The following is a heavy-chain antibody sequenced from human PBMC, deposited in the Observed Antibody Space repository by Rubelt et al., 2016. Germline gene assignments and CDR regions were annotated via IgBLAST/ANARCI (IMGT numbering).Heavy chain of an antibody. V-gene: IGHV3-23*01. CDR3: AKEGATNYFDY. J-gene: IGHJ4*02. Sequence: GLEWVSAISGSGGSTYYADSVKGRFTISRDNSKNTLYLQMNSLRAEDTAVYYCAKEGATNYFDYWGQGTLVTVSS. CDR2: ISGSGGST. D-gene: IGHD1-26*01.